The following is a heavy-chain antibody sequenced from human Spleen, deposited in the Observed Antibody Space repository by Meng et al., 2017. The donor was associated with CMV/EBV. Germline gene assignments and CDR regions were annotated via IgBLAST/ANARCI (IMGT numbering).Heavy chain of an antibody. Sequence: ASRFTFSSYAMTSVRQAPGKGLEWVSLISWDGGSGYYADSVKGRFTISRDNSKNSLYLQMNSLRAEDTALYYCAKEYSSGWYYFDYWGQGTLVTVSS. CDR3: AKEYSSGWYYFDY. V-gene: IGHV3-43D*03. D-gene: IGHD6-13*01. J-gene: IGHJ4*02. CDR1: RFTFSSYA. CDR2: ISWDGGSG.